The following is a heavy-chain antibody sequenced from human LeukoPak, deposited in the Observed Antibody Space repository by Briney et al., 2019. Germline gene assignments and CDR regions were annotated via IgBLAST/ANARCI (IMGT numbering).Heavy chain of an antibody. CDR3: AESGARWSYFDY. D-gene: IGHD3-3*01. V-gene: IGHV3-23*03. Sequence: PGGSLRLSCAASGFIFINYAMNWVRQAPGKGLEWVSDIDNDGTNTYYTDSVKGRFTTSRDNSKNTLYLQMNSLRAEDTALYYCAESGARWSYFDYWGQGTLVTVSS. CDR2: IDNDGTNT. CDR1: GFIFINYA. J-gene: IGHJ4*02.